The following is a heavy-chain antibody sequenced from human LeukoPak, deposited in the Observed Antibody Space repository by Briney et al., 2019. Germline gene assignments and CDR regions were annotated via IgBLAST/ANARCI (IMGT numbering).Heavy chain of an antibody. V-gene: IGHV1-46*01. Sequence: PGGSLRLSYAASGFTFSSYGVHWVRQAPGQGLEWMGIINPSGGSTSYAQKFQGRVTMTRDTSTSTVYMELSSLRSEDTAVYYCARSKEPSSSWYTPLDYWGQGTLVTVSS. CDR1: GFTFSSYG. D-gene: IGHD6-13*01. CDR3: ARSKEPSSSWYTPLDY. CDR2: INPSGGST. J-gene: IGHJ4*02.